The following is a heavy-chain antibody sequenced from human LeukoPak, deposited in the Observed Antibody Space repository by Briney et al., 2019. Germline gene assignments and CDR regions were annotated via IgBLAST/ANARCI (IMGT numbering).Heavy chain of an antibody. CDR1: GDTFTEYA. J-gene: IGHJ4*02. CDR2: INAGNGAT. CDR3: ARGRWSGSGWYYFDY. Sequence: ASVTVSCKASGDTFTEYAMHWVRQAPGQRLEWMGWINAGNGATKYSQKFQGRFTITRDTSASTAYMALSSLTSEDTTIYYCARGRWSGSGWYYFDYRGQGTQVTVSS. V-gene: IGHV1-3*01. D-gene: IGHD6-19*01.